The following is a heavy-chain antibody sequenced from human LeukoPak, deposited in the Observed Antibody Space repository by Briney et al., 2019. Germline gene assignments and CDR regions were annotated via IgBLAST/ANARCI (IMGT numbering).Heavy chain of an antibody. CDR2: ISGSGGST. CDR1: GFTFSSYA. CDR3: AKDSGVISGRYGRFDY. D-gene: IGHD6-19*01. J-gene: IGHJ4*02. V-gene: IGHV3-23*01. Sequence: PGGSLRLSCAASGFTFSSYAMSWVRQAPGKGLEWVSVISGSGGSTYYADSVKGRFTISRDNSKNTLYLQMNSLRAEDTAVYYCAKDSGVISGRYGRFDYWGQGTLVTVSS.